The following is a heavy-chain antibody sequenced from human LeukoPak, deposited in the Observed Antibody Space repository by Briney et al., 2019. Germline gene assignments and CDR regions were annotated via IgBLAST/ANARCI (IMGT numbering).Heavy chain of an antibody. D-gene: IGHD1-7*01. CDR1: GGTISSHA. CDR2: IIPIFGAA. Sequence: SVKVSCKASGGTISSHAISWVRQAPGQGLEWMGGIIPIFGAAKYGQKFQGRVTITTDESTSTAYMELSSLTTEDTAVYYCARGAGTSPIYYWGQGTLVTVSS. CDR3: ARGAGTSPIYY. J-gene: IGHJ4*02. V-gene: IGHV1-69*05.